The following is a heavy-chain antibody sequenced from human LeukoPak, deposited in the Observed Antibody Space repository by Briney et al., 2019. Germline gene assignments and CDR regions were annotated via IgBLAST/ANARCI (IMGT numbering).Heavy chain of an antibody. D-gene: IGHD1-26*01. CDR2: MNPNSGNT. CDR1: GYTFTSYD. V-gene: IGHV1-8*01. Sequence: ASVKVSCKASGYTFTSYDINWVRQATGQGLEWMGWMNPNSGNTGYAQKFRGRVTMTRNTSISTAYMELSSLRSEDTAVYYCARERESGEWELRLWGQGTLVTVSS. J-gene: IGHJ4*02. CDR3: ARERESGEWELRL.